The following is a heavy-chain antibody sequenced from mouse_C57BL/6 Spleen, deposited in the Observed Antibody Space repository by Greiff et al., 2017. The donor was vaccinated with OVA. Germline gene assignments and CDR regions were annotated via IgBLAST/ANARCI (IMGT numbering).Heavy chain of an antibody. V-gene: IGHV5-17*01. D-gene: IGHD1-1*01. CDR2: ISSGSSTI. Sequence: DVMLVESGGGLVKPGGSLKLSCAASGFTFSDYGMHWVRQAPEKGLEWVAYISSGSSTIYYADTVKGRFTISRDNAKNTLFLQMTSLRSEDTAMYYCARPVVGAMDYWGQGTSVTVSS. CDR1: GFTFSDYG. J-gene: IGHJ4*01. CDR3: ARPVVGAMDY.